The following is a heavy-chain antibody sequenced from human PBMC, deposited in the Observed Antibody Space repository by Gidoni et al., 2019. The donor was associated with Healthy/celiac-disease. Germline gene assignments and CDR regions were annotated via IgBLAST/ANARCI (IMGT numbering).Heavy chain of an antibody. CDR3: TTDQEDRTAPDY. CDR1: GFTFSNAW. V-gene: IGHV3-15*01. CDR2: IKSKTDGGTT. J-gene: IGHJ4*02. Sequence: EVQLVEPGGGLVKPGGSLRLSCAASGFTFSNAWMSWVRQAPGKGLEWVGRIKSKTDGGTTDYAAPVKGRFTISRDDSKNTLYLQMNSLKTEDTAVYYCTTDQEDRTAPDYWGQGTLVTVSS.